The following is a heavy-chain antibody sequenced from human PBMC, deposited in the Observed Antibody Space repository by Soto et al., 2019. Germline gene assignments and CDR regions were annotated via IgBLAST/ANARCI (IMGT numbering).Heavy chain of an antibody. CDR1: GFTFSSYW. D-gene: IGHD2-21*01. CDR3: ARERLVGAFDI. Sequence: GGSLRLSCAASGFTFSSYWMSWVRQAPGKGLEWVANIKQDGSEKYYVDSVKGRFTISRDNAKNSLYVQMNSLRAEDTAVYYCARERLVGAFDIWGQGTMVTVSS. J-gene: IGHJ3*02. V-gene: IGHV3-7*01. CDR2: IKQDGSEK.